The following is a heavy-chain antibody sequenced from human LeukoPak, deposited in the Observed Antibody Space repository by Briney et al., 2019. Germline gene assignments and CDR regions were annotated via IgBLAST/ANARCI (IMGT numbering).Heavy chain of an antibody. CDR3: AKPGMRLRLLARPFDY. Sequence: GRSLRLSCAASAFTFSSYGMHWVRQAPGKGLEWVAVISYDGSNKYYADSVKGRFTISRDNSKNTLYLQMNSLRAEDTAVYYCAKPGMRLRLLARPFDYWGQGTLVTVSS. D-gene: IGHD5-12*01. CDR2: ISYDGSNK. J-gene: IGHJ4*02. CDR1: AFTFSSYG. V-gene: IGHV3-30*18.